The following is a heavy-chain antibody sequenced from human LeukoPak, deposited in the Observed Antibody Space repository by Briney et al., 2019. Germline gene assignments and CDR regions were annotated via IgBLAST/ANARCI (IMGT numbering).Heavy chain of an antibody. J-gene: IGHJ6*03. D-gene: IGHD2-15*01. CDR1: GFTFDDYG. Sequence: PGGSLRLSCAASGFTFDDYGMSWVRQAPGKGLEWISGINRNGDNTGYTDSVKGRFTISRDNAKNSLYLQMNSLRAEDTALYYCARGGSVVVVAALISTVDYYYMDVWGKETTVTVSS. CDR2: INRNGDNT. V-gene: IGHV3-20*04. CDR3: ARGGSVVVVAALISTVDYYYMDV.